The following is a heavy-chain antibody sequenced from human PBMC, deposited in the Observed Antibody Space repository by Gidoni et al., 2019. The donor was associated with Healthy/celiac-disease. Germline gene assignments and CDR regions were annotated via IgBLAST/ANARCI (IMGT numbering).Heavy chain of an antibody. V-gene: IGHV1-46*01. Sequence: QVQRVQSGAEVKQPVVFVKVSCTASVYPFPSYYRPWVRQTPGQGLEWMGIINPSGGSTSYAQKFQGRVTMTRDTSTSTVYMELSSLRSEDTAVYYCARGATVHYYYYYMDVWGKGTTVTVSS. CDR2: INPSGGST. CDR1: VYPFPSYY. J-gene: IGHJ6*03. D-gene: IGHD1-26*01. CDR3: ARGATVHYYYYYMDV.